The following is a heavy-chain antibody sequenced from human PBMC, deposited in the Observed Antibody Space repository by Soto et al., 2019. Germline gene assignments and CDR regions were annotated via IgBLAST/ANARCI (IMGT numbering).Heavy chain of an antibody. V-gene: IGHV1-18*04. D-gene: IGHD2-2*01. J-gene: IGHJ4*02. CDR3: ARGFIEVPNTWYAPDY. Sequence: ASVKVSCKASGYTFNSNGISWVRQAPGQGLEWMGWVSAYSGNSNYAQKFQGRVTMTTDTSTTTAFMELRSLTSDDTAVYYCARGFIEVPNTWYAPDYWGQGTLVTVSS. CDR2: VSAYSGNS. CDR1: GYTFNSNG.